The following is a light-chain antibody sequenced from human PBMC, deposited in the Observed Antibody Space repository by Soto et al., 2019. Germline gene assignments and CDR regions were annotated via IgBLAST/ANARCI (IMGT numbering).Light chain of an antibody. Sequence: FVLTQSPGTLSFSPGERATLSCRASQTVRNNYLAWYQQKPGQAPRLLIYDASGRATGIPDRFSGGGSGTDFTLTISRLEPEDFAVYYCQQFSSYPHTFGGGTKVEIX. CDR2: DAS. V-gene: IGKV3-20*01. CDR3: QQFSSYPHT. CDR1: QTVRNNY. J-gene: IGKJ4*01.